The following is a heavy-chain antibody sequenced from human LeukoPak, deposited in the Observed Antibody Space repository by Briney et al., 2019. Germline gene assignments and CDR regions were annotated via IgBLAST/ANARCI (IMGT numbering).Heavy chain of an antibody. D-gene: IGHD3-22*01. V-gene: IGHV3-21*01. CDR3: ARAYYYDSSGVPYYFDY. J-gene: IGHJ4*02. CDR2: ISSSSSYI. Sequence: GGSLRLSCAASGFTFSSYSMNWVRQAPGKGLEWVSSISSSSSYIYYADSVKGRFTISRDNAKNSLYLQMNSLRVEDTAVYYCARAYYYDSSGVPYYFDYWGQGTLVTVSS. CDR1: GFTFSSYS.